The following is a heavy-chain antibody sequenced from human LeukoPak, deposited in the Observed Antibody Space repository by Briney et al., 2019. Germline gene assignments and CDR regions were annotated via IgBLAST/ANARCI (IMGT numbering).Heavy chain of an antibody. J-gene: IGHJ4*02. CDR3: ARDHYRSSPYYFDY. D-gene: IGHD6-13*01. CDR2: ISYDGSNK. V-gene: IGHV3-30*19. Sequence: GGSLRLSCTTSGFNFRAYWMGWVRQAPGKGLEWVAVISYDGSNKYYADSVKGRFTISRDNSKNTLYLQMNSLRAEDTAAYYCARDHYRSSPYYFDYWGQGTLVTVSS. CDR1: GFNFRAYW.